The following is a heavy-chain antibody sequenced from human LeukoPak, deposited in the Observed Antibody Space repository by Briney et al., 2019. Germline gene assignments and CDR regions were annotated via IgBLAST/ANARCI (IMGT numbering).Heavy chain of an antibody. J-gene: IGHJ3*02. Sequence: PGGSLRLSRAASGFTFSSYAMSWVRQAPGKGLEWVSAISGSGGSTYYADSVKGRFTISRDNSKNTLYLQMNSLRAEDTAVYYCANSEWLLWSYDAFDIWGQGTMVTVSS. CDR2: ISGSGGST. CDR3: ANSEWLLWSYDAFDI. V-gene: IGHV3-23*01. D-gene: IGHD3-3*01. CDR1: GFTFSSYA.